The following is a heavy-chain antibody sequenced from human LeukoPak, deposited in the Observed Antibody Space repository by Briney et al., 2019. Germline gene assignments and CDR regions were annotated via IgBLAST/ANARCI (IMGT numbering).Heavy chain of an antibody. D-gene: IGHD3-9*01. Sequence: PSETLSLTCTVSGGSISSSSYYWGWIRQPPGKGLEWIGSIYYSGSTYYNPSLKSRVTISVDTSKNQFSLKLSSVTAADTAVYYCASLPSLTGDYRNAFDIWGQGTMVTVSS. CDR2: IYYSGST. V-gene: IGHV4-39*01. CDR3: ASLPSLTGDYRNAFDI. J-gene: IGHJ3*02. CDR1: GGSISSSSYY.